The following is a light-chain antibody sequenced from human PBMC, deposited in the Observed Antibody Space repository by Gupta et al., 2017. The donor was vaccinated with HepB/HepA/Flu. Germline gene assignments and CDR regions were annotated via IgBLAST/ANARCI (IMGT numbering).Light chain of an antibody. J-gene: IGKJ4*02. CDR3: QQTNTCPLT. V-gene: IGKV1-12*01. CDR2: ATS. Sequence: DVQMTHSPSSLSASVGDRVIITCRASQGIKRWVAWYQQKSGQAPKLLVYATSSRESGVPSRFSASGSGTEFTLTITDLQPEDLATYYCQQTNTCPLTFGGGTKVQI. CDR1: QGIKRW.